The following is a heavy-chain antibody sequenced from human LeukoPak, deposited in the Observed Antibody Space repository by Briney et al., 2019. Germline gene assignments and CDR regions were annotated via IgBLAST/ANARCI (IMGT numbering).Heavy chain of an antibody. V-gene: IGHV1-45*02. CDR2: ITPINGNT. J-gene: IGHJ4*02. CDR3: ARALGKWELLN. CDR1: GYTFTYRY. D-gene: IGHD1-26*01. Sequence: SVKVSCKASGYTFTYRYLHWVRQAPGQALEWMGWITPINGNTNYAQKFQDRVTITRDRSMSTAYMELSSLRSEDTAMYYCARALGKWELLNWGQGTLVTVSS.